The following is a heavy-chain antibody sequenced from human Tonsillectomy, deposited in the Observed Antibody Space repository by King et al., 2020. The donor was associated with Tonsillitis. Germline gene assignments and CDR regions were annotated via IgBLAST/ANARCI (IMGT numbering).Heavy chain of an antibody. CDR2: IYYSGST. J-gene: IGHJ5*02. V-gene: IGHV4-30-4*07. D-gene: IGHD5-18*01. CDR3: AREVSPNGWIQLWSYPGRGRFDP. CDR1: GGSISSGGYS. Sequence: QLQESGPGLVKPSQTLSLTCAVSGGSISSGGYSWSWIRQPPGKGLEWIGYIYYSGSTYYNPSLKSRVTISVDTSKNQFSLKLSSVTAADTAVYDCAREVSPNGWIQLWSYPGRGRFDPWGQGTLVTVSS.